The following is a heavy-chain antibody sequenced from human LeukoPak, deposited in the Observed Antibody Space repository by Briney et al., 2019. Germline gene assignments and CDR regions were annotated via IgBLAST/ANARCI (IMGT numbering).Heavy chain of an antibody. CDR1: GGTFSSYT. J-gene: IGHJ5*02. CDR2: IIPILGIA. D-gene: IGHD3-10*01. CDR3: ARARLTLTMVRGVIITSSRSWFDP. Sequence: ASVKVSCKASGGTFSSYTISWVRQAPGQGLEWMGRIIPILGIANYAQKFQGRVTITADKSTSTAYMELSSLRSEDTAVYYCARARLTLTMVRGVIITSSRSWFDPWGQGTLVTVSS. V-gene: IGHV1-69*02.